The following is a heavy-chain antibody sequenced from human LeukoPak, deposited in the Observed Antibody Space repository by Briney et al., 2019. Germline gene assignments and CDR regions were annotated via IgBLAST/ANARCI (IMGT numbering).Heavy chain of an antibody. V-gene: IGHV4-31*03. CDR1: GGSISSGGYY. J-gene: IGHJ3*02. CDR3: ARDRGYPNAFDI. Sequence: SETLSLTCTVSGGSISSGGYYWSWIRQHPGKGLEWIGYIYYSGSTYYNPSLKSRVTISVDTSKNQFSLKLSSVTAADTAVYYCARDRGYPNAFDIWGQGTMVTASS. CDR2: IYYSGST. D-gene: IGHD3-22*01.